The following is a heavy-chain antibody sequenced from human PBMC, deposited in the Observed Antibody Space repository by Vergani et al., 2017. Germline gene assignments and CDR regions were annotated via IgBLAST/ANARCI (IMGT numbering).Heavy chain of an antibody. CDR3: ARDPMGYGDYPYYFDY. D-gene: IGHD4-17*01. J-gene: IGHJ4*02. Sequence: EVQLVESGGGLIHPGGSLRLSCEGSGFSFSGYWMHWVRQSPEKGLVWVSRIKSDGSITNYADSVKGRFTISRDNAKNTLYLEMNSLRGDDTAIYYCARDPMGYGDYPYYFDYWGQGTLVTVSS. CDR2: IKSDGSIT. CDR1: GFSFSGYW. V-gene: IGHV3-74*01.